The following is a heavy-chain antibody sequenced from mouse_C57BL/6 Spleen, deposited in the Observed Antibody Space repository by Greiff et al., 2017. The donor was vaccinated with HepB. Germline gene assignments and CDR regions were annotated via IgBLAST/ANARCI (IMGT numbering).Heavy chain of an antibody. CDR1: GFTFSDYG. Sequence: EVKLQESGGGLVQPGGSLKLSCAASGFTFSDYGIAWVRQAPRKGPEWVAFISNLAYSIYYADTVTGRFTISRENAKNTLYLEMSSLRSEDTAMYYCARKGDYYGSSYWYFDVWGTGTTVTVSS. CDR3: ARKGDYYGSSYWYFDV. CDR2: ISNLAYSI. D-gene: IGHD1-1*01. V-gene: IGHV5-15*01. J-gene: IGHJ1*03.